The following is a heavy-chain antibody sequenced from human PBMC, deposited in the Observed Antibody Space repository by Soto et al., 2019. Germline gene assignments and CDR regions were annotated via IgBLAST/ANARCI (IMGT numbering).Heavy chain of an antibody. D-gene: IGHD3-3*01. CDR1: GFTFGDYA. J-gene: IGHJ6*03. Sequence: GGSLRLSCTASGFTFGDYAMSWFRQAPGKGLEWVGFIRSKAYGGTTEYAASVKGRFTISRDDSKSMAYLQMNSLKTEDTAVYYCTRAYDFWSGHNYYMDVWGKGTTVTVSS. CDR2: IRSKAYGGTT. CDR3: TRAYDFWSGHNYYMDV. V-gene: IGHV3-49*03.